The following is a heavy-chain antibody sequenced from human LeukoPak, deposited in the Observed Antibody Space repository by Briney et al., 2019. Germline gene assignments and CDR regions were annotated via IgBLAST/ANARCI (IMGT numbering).Heavy chain of an antibody. D-gene: IGHD6-6*01. V-gene: IGHV4-4*02. CDR2: IFHAGST. CDR1: GGSISSRNW. J-gene: IGHJ4*02. Sequence: SETLSLTCAVPGGSISSRNWWNWVRQSPGQGLEWIGEIFHAGSTNYNPSLKSRVTISVDKSKNQISPRLNSVTAADTAVYYCARDVGSIAAPLWGRGTLVTVSS. CDR3: ARDVGSIAAPL.